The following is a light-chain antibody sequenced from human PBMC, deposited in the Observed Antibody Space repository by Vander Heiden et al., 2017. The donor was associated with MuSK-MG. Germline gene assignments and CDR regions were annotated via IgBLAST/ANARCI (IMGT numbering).Light chain of an antibody. V-gene: IGLV3-1*01. CDR1: TLGDKY. Sequence: SYALTQPPLVSAPAGQTASITCSGDTLGDKYACWYQQKPGQSPVLVIYQASKRPLGFTERFSGSNSGNTATLTIGGTQAVDEADYYCQAWGSSTYVVFGGGTKLTVL. J-gene: IGLJ2*01. CDR3: QAWGSSTYVV. CDR2: QAS.